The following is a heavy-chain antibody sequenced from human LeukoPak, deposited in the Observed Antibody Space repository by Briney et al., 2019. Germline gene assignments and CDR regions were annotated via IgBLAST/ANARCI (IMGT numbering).Heavy chain of an antibody. CDR3: ARGGGYFGIDY. CDR2: IYAVGDT. J-gene: IGHJ4*02. Sequence: GGSLRLSCVASGFIVDSNYMNWVRQAPGKGLEWVSVIYAVGDTYYADSVKGRFTISRDNPKNTLYLQMNSLRPEDTAVYHCARGGGYFGIDYWGRGTLVTVSS. V-gene: IGHV3-66*02. CDR1: GFIVDSNY. D-gene: IGHD3-10*01.